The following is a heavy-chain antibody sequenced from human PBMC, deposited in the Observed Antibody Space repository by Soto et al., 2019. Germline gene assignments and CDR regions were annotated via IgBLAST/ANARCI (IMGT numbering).Heavy chain of an antibody. J-gene: IGHJ5*02. CDR1: GYTFTSYD. CDR3: ARPRGYCSSTSCYRGKYNWFDP. V-gene: IGHV1-8*01. D-gene: IGHD2-2*02. Sequence: ASVKVSCKASGYTFTSYDINWVRQATGQGLEWMGWMNPNSGNTGYAQKFQGRVTMTRNTSISTAYMELSSLRSEDTAVYYCARPRGYCSSTSCYRGKYNWFDPWGQGTLVTVSS. CDR2: MNPNSGNT.